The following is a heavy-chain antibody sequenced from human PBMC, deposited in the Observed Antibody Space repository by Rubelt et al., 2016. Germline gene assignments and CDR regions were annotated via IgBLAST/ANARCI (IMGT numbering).Heavy chain of an antibody. CDR2: INHSGST. J-gene: IGHJ4*02. D-gene: IGHD6-19*01. Sequence: QVQLQQWGAGLLKPSETLSLTCAVSGGSFGAYYWSWIRQPRGKGLEWIGEINHSGSTTYNPSLKSRVTMSVDTAKYQVALTLSSVTAADTAVYYCASQRGYSRGRHWGQGTLVTVSS. CDR3: ASQRGYSRGRH. V-gene: IGHV4-34*01. CDR1: GGSFGAYY.